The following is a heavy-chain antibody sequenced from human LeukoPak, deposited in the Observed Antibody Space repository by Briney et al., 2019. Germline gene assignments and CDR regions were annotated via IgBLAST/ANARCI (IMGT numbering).Heavy chain of an antibody. V-gene: IGHV3-23*01. CDR1: GFTFSSYA. D-gene: IGHD2-15*01. J-gene: IGHJ5*02. CDR3: AKVPEGIHCSGGSCHANWFDP. CDR2: ISGSGGST. Sequence: GGSLRLSCAASGFTFSSYAMSWVRQAPGKGLEWVSAISGSGGSTYYADSVKGRFTISRDNSKNTLYLQMNSLRAEDTAVYYCAKVPEGIHCSGGSCHANWFDPWGQGTLVTVSS.